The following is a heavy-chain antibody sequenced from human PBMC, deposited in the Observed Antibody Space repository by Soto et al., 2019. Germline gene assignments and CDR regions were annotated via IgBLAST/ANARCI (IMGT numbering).Heavy chain of an antibody. CDR2: ISSSGSTI. D-gene: IGHD6-6*01. Sequence: GGSLRLSCAASGFTFSSYEMNWVRQAPGKGLEWVSYISSSGSTIYYADSVKGRFTISRDNAKNSLYLQMNSLRAEDTAVYYCATGGQLVSFDCWGQGTLVTVSS. CDR1: GFTFSSYE. J-gene: IGHJ5*01. CDR3: ATGGQLVSFDC. V-gene: IGHV3-48*03.